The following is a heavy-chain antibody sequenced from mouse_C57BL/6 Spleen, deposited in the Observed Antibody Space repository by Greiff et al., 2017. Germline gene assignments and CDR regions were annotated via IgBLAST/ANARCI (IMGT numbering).Heavy chain of an antibody. J-gene: IGHJ4*01. CDR3: AREGAGSSYDYAMDY. D-gene: IGHD1-1*01. CDR2: IDPNSGGT. Sequence: QVQLQQPGAELVQPGASVKLSCKASGYTFTSYWMHWVQQRPGRGLEWIGRIDPNSGGTKYNEKFTSKATLTVDKPSSTAYMQLSSLTAEDSAVYYCAREGAGSSYDYAMDYWGQGTSVTVSS. CDR1: GYTFTSYW. V-gene: IGHV1-72*01.